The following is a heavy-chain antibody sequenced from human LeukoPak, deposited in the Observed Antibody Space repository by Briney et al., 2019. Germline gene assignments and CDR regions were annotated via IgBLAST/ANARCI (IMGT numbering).Heavy chain of an antibody. J-gene: IGHJ4*02. D-gene: IGHD6-13*01. CDR3: AKGSRIVAAGTIDD. V-gene: IGHV3-53*01. CDR2: LYSDGTT. CDR1: GFIVSSNY. Sequence: GGSLRLSCAASGFIVSSNYMSWVRQAPGKGLEWVSVLYSDGTTYYADSVKGRFTISRDNSKNTLYLQMNSLRAEDTAVYYCAKGSRIVAAGTIDDWGQGTLVTVSS.